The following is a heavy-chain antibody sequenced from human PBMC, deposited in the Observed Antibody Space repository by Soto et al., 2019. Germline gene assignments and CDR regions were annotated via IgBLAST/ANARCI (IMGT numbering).Heavy chain of an antibody. J-gene: IGHJ4*02. V-gene: IGHV4-59*01. CDR1: GGSISSYY. CDR2: IYYSGNT. CDR3: ARDSGYGDPFDY. D-gene: IGHD4-17*01. Sequence: SETRSLTCTVSGGSISSYYWSWIRQPPGKGLEWIGYIYYSGNTNYNPSLRSRVTISVDTSKNQFSLKLSSVTAADTAVYYCARDSGYGDPFDYWGQGALVTVSS.